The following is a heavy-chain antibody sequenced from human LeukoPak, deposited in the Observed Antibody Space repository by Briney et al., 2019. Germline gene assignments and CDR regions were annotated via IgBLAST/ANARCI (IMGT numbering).Heavy chain of an antibody. J-gene: IGHJ4*02. CDR3: ARGRRGLPRNIVVVPAAPFDY. CDR1: GGSISSGGYS. Sequence: PSETLSLTCAVSGGSISSGGYSWSWIRQPPGKGLEWIGYIYHSGSTYYNPSLKSRVTISVDRSKNQFSLKLSSVTAADTAVYYCARGRRGLPRNIVVVPAAPFDYWGQGTLVTVSS. D-gene: IGHD2-2*01. CDR2: IYHSGST. V-gene: IGHV4-30-2*01.